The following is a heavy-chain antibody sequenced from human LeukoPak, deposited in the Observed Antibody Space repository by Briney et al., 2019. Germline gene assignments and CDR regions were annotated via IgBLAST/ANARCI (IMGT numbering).Heavy chain of an antibody. CDR3: AKDGPATNNYYGSGSYILGGWFDP. V-gene: IGHV3-30*18. CDR2: ISYDGSNK. Sequence: PGRSLRLSCAASGFTFSSYGMHWVRQAPGKELEWVAVISYDGSNKYYADSVKGRFTISRDNSKNTLYLQMNSLRAEDTAVYYCAKDGPATNNYYGSGSYILGGWFDPGGQGTLVTVSS. J-gene: IGHJ5*02. CDR1: GFTFSSYG. D-gene: IGHD3-10*01.